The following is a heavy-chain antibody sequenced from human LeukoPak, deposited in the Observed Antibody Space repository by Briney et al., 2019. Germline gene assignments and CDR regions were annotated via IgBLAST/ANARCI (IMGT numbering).Heavy chain of an antibody. CDR2: ITTSGSST. CDR1: GLTFSSYA. D-gene: IGHD6-19*01. Sequence: PGGSLRLSCAASGLTFSSYAMSWVRQAPGKGLEWVSTITTSGSSTYYADSVKGRFTTSRDNSKNTLHLQMNSLRADDTAVYYCAKGHSSGWYGDAFDIWGQGTMVTVSS. V-gene: IGHV3-23*01. CDR3: AKGHSSGWYGDAFDI. J-gene: IGHJ3*02.